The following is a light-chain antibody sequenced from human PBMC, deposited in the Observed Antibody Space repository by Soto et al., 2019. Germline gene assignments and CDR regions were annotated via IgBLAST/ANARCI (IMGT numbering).Light chain of an antibody. CDR3: PQYGSSPRT. CDR2: GAS. V-gene: IGKV3-20*01. J-gene: IGKJ1*01. Sequence: EIVLTQSPGTLSLSPGERATLSCRASQSVSSSYLAWYQQKPGQAPRLLIYGASSRATGIPDRFSGSGSGTDFNLTISRLEPEDFEVYYCPQYGSSPRTFGQRTKVEIK. CDR1: QSVSSSY.